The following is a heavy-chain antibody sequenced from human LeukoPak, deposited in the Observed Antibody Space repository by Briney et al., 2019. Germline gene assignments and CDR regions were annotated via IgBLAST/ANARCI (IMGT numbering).Heavy chain of an antibody. V-gene: IGHV1-69*05. D-gene: IGHD5-24*01. J-gene: IGHJ4*02. CDR3: ARVSQRWLHAIDY. CDR1: GGTFSSYA. CDR2: IIPIFGTA. Sequence: SVKVSCKASGGTFSSYAISWVRQAPGQGLEWMGGIIPIFGTANYAQKIQGRVTITTDESTSTAYMELSSLRSEDTAVYYCARVSQRWLHAIDYWGQGTLVTVSS.